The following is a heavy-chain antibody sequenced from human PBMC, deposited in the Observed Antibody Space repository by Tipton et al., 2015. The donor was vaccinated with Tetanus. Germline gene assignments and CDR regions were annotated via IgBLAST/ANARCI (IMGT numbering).Heavy chain of an antibody. D-gene: IGHD1-26*01. V-gene: IGHV3-7*03. Sequence: SLRLSCADTGFRFSSDWMGWVRQAAGKGLEWVAHINRDGSEKACADAVQGRFSISRDNSRNTLYLQMNDLSREDTAVYYCAKRPGSGTWTGWGQGTLVAVSS. CDR3: AKRPGSGTWTG. J-gene: IGHJ4*02. CDR1: GFRFSSDW. CDR2: INRDGSEK.